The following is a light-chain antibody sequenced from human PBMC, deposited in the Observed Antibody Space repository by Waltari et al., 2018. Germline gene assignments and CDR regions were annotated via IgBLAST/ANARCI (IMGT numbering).Light chain of an antibody. J-gene: IGLJ2*01. V-gene: IGLV3-1*01. CDR3: QAWDSSTVI. Sequence: SYELTQPPSVSVSPGQTATITCSGDKLGDKYASWYQQRPGQSPVVVIYQDFKRPSGIPGRFSGSNSGNTATLTISGTQATDEADYYCQAWDSSTVIFGGGTKLTVL. CDR2: QDF. CDR1: KLGDKY.